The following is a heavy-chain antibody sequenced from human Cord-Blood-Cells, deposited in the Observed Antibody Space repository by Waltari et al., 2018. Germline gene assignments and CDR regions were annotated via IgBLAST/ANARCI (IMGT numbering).Heavy chain of an antibody. Sequence: QVQLQQWGAGLLKPSETLSLTCAVYGGSFSGYYWSWIRQPLGKGLEWIGEINHSGRTNYNPSLKSRVTISVDTSKNQFSLKLSAVTAADTAVYYCARGRKAARYDAFDIWGQGTMVTVSS. V-gene: IGHV4-34*01. CDR1: GGSFSGYY. CDR2: INHSGRT. D-gene: IGHD6-6*01. CDR3: ARGRKAARYDAFDI. J-gene: IGHJ3*02.